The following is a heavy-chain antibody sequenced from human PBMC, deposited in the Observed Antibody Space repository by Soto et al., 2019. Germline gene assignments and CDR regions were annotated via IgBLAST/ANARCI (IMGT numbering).Heavy chain of an antibody. CDR3: ARGWGYDSTDYYYAY. D-gene: IGHD3-22*01. V-gene: IGHV1-69*01. J-gene: IGHJ4*02. CDR1: GGSFNRHT. Sequence: QVPLVQSGAEVRKPGSSVRGSCKASGGSFNRHTISWVRQAPGQGLEWMGGIIPIFGTANHAQKFQGRVTIIADESTSTVYMEWSSLRSDDTAIYYCARGWGYDSTDYYYAYWGQGTLVIVSS. CDR2: IIPIFGTA.